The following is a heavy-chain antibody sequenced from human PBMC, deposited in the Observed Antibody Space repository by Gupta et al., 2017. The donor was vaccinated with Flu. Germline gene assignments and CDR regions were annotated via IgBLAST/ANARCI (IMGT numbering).Heavy chain of an antibody. V-gene: IGHV4-38-2*01. J-gene: IGHJ6*02. CDR1: GYSMRSAHY. CDR3: ARGPFTYYDGLDV. Sequence: QVRLHESGPGLVKPSETLSLTCAVSGYSMRSAHYWAWIRQPPGKGLEWIGSMLSSGGIHDKSSLQSRLTISVDTSKNHLSLKLTSVTAAETAVYYCARGPFTYYDGLDVWGQGTTVTVSS. CDR2: MLSSGGI.